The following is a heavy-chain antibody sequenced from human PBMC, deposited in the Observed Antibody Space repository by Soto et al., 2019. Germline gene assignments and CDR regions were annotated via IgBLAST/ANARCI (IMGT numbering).Heavy chain of an antibody. V-gene: IGHV1-46*01. D-gene: IGHD3-3*01. CDR2: INPSGGST. J-gene: IGHJ5*02. Sequence: ASVKVSCKASGYTFTSYYMHWVRQAPGQGLEWMGIINPSGGSTSYAQKFQGRVTMTRDTSTSIVYMELSSLRSEDTAVYYSDRDASPHYFFLSGYYTGWFDPWRQGILVTVP. CDR3: DRDASPHYFFLSGYYTGWFDP. CDR1: GYTFTSYY.